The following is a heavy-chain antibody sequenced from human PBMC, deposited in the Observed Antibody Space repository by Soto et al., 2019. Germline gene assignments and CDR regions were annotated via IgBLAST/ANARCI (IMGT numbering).Heavy chain of an antibody. CDR1: GASISSYY. CDR3: ARGRGIVATINRSLLFDY. Sequence: LSLTCTVSGASISSYYWSWIRQPPGKGLEWIGYIYYSGSTRYNPSLKSRVTISVDTSKNQFSLNLNSMTAADTAVYSCARGRGIVATINRSLLFDYWGQGTLVTAPQ. CDR2: IYYSGST. J-gene: IGHJ4*02. V-gene: IGHV4-59*01. D-gene: IGHD5-12*01.